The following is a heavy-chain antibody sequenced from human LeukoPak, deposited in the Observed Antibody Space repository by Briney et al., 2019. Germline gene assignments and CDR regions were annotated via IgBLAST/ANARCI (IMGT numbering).Heavy chain of an antibody. CDR1: GFTFSSYS. CDR3: ARDAYCGGDCWPHFQH. CDR2: ISSSSSTI. V-gene: IGHV3-48*01. J-gene: IGHJ1*01. Sequence: GGSLRLSCAASGFTFSSYSMNWVRQAPGKGLEWVSYISSSSSTIYYADSVKGRFTISRDNAKNSLYLQMNGLRAEDTAVYYCARDAYCGGDCWPHFQHWGQGTLVTVSS. D-gene: IGHD2-21*02.